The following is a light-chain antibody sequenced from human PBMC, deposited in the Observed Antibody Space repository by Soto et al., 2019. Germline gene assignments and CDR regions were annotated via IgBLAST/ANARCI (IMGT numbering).Light chain of an antibody. Sequence: QSALTQPASVSGSPGQTITISCTGTSSDVGGYNSVSWYQQHPGKAPKLVIYEVTNRPSGISNRFSASESGNTASLTISGLQAEDEADYYCSSYTSSSTRVFGTGTKVTAL. J-gene: IGLJ1*01. CDR3: SSYTSSSTRV. V-gene: IGLV2-14*01. CDR2: EVT. CDR1: SSDVGGYNS.